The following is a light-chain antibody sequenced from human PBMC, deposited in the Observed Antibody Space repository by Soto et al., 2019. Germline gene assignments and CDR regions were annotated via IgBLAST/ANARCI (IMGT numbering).Light chain of an antibody. CDR2: DAS. CDR1: QNINRR. V-gene: IGKV1-5*01. Sequence: DIQITQSPSTLSASVGDRVTITCQASQNINRRLAWYQQKPGKAPNLLIYDASSLESGVPARFSGGGSGTEFTLTISSLQPDDFSTFYCQQYNNYPWTFGQGTKVDIK. CDR3: QQYNNYPWT. J-gene: IGKJ1*01.